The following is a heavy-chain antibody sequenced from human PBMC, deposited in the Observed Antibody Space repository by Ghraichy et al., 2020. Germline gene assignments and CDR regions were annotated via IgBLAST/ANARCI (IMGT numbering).Heavy chain of an antibody. Sequence: GALRLSCAASGFTFTNYWMHWVRQAPGKGLVWVSRINSDGSSTSYADSVKGRFTISRDNAKNTLYLQMNSLRAEDTAVYFCAKASGYYDTGAYFDFWGQGTLVTVSS. CDR1: GFTFTNYW. D-gene: IGHD3-16*01. V-gene: IGHV3-74*01. CDR2: INSDGSST. J-gene: IGHJ5*01. CDR3: AKASGYYDTGAYFDF.